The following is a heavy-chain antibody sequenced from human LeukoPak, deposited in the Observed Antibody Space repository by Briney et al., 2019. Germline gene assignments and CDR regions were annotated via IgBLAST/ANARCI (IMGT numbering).Heavy chain of an antibody. V-gene: IGHV3-7*01. J-gene: IGHJ4*02. CDR3: AKGQIAVAALFDY. CDR1: GITFSTYW. D-gene: IGHD6-19*01. CDR2: INQDGSEK. Sequence: GGSLRLSCAASGITFSTYWMSWVRQAPGKGLEWVANINQDGSEKYYVDSVKGRFTISRDNAKNSLYLQMNSLRAEDTAVYYCAKGQIAVAALFDYWGQGTLVTVSS.